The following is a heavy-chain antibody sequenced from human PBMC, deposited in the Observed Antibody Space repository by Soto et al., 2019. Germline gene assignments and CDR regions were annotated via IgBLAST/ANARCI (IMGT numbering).Heavy chain of an antibody. Sequence: SETLSLTCTVSGASLSNYYWSWIRQSPGMGLEWIGYIYYSGGTNYNPSLKSRLTIPVDTSKNLFSLTVRSMTAADTAVYYCARLDPPAFWAVRGKGFTVPVS. D-gene: IGHD3-9*01. J-gene: IGHJ6*03. V-gene: IGHV4-59*01. CDR1: GASLSNYY. CDR3: ARLDPPAFWAV. CDR2: IYYSGGT.